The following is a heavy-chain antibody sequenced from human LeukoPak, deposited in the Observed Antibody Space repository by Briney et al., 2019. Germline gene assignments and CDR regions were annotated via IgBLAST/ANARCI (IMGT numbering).Heavy chain of an antibody. V-gene: IGHV4-61*02. Sequence: PSQTLSLTCTVSGGSISSGSYYWSWIRQPAGKGLEWIGRIYTSGSTNYNPSLKSRVTISVDTSKNQFSLKLSSVTAADTAVYYCARSRYYDILTGYSMYYFDYWGQGTLVTVSS. CDR3: ARSRYYDILTGYSMYYFDY. CDR2: IYTSGST. D-gene: IGHD3-9*01. J-gene: IGHJ4*02. CDR1: GGSISSGSYY.